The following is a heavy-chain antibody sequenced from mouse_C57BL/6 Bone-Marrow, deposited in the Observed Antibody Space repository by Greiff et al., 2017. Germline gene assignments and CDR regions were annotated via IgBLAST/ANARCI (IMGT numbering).Heavy chain of an antibody. J-gene: IGHJ4*01. D-gene: IGHD2-2*01. Sequence: EVMLVESGGDLVKPGGSLKLSCAASGFTFSSYGMSWVRQTPDKRLEWVATISSGGSYTYYPDSVKGRFTISRDNAKNTLYLQMSSLKSEDTAMYYCARRGVTTDYYAMDYWGQGTSVTVSS. CDR2: ISSGGSYT. CDR3: ARRGVTTDYYAMDY. CDR1: GFTFSSYG. V-gene: IGHV5-6*02.